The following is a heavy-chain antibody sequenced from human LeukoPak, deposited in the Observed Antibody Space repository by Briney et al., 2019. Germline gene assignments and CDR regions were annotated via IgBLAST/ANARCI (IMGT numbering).Heavy chain of an antibody. Sequence: GGSLRLSCAASGFTFSSYAMSWVRQAPGKGLEWVSSISSSSSYIYYADSVKGRFTISRDNAKNSLYLQMNSLRAEDTAVYYCARGIKVPAAYYYGMDVWGQGTTVTVSS. D-gene: IGHD2-2*01. J-gene: IGHJ6*02. CDR3: ARGIKVPAAYYYGMDV. V-gene: IGHV3-21*01. CDR1: GFTFSSYA. CDR2: ISSSSSYI.